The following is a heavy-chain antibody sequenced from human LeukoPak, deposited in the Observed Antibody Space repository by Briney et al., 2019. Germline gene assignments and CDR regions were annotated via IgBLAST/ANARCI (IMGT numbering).Heavy chain of an antibody. CDR1: GGSFSGYY. CDR2: INHSGST. CDR3: ARGRGSTGFHYYYYGMDV. D-gene: IGHD2-2*01. J-gene: IGHJ6*02. V-gene: IGHV4-34*01. Sequence: PSETLSLTCAVYGGSFSGYYWSWIRQPPGKGLEWIGEINHSGSTNYNPSLKSRVTISVDTSKNQFSLKLSSVTAADTAVYYCARGRGSTGFHYYYYGMDVWGQGTTVTVSS.